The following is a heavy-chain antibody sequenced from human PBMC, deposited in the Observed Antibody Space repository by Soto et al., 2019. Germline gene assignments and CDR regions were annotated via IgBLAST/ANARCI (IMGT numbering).Heavy chain of an antibody. CDR3: VKDTALTFPGSTSVFDS. Sequence: EVQLVESGAGFVQPGRSLRLSCVTSGFTFDDYAMHWVRQAPGKGLAWVSGCSWNNGSVGYADSVNGRFTISRDNAKNSLYLQMDSLRAEDTAIDYCVKDTALTFPGSTSVFDSWRQGTLVPVSS. D-gene: IGHD2-2*01. V-gene: IGHV3-9*01. J-gene: IGHJ4*02. CDR1: GFTFDDYA. CDR2: CSWNNGSV.